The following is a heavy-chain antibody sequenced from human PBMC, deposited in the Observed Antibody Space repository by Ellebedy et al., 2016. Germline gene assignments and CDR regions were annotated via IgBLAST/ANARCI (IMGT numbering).Heavy chain of an antibody. J-gene: IGHJ4*02. Sequence: GESLKISCATSGFSFSNYFMTWIRRAPGKGLEWVATISGAGYTTFFADSVKGRFTISRDNSKNTLYLEMNYLRVEDTALYYCRQGHYFDQWGQGALVTVSS. V-gene: IGHV3-23*01. CDR1: GFSFSNYF. CDR3: RQGHYFDQ. CDR2: ISGAGYTT.